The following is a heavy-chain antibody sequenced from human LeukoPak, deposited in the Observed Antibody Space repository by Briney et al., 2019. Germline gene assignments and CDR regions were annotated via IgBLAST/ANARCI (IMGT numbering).Heavy chain of an antibody. CDR1: GYTFSDYA. Sequence: ASVKVSCKASGYTFSDYAIHWVRQAPGQSPEWMGWISAGNGNTRYSQKLQGRVTFTRDTSESTAYMELSRLISEDTAVYYCARDAGENWFDPWGQGTLVTVSS. V-gene: IGHV1-3*01. J-gene: IGHJ5*02. CDR3: ARDAGENWFDP. CDR2: ISAGNGNT.